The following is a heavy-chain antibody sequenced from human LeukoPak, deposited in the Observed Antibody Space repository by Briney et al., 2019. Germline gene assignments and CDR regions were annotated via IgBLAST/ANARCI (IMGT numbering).Heavy chain of an antibody. CDR3: TRDCGGDCYDNY. J-gene: IGHJ4*02. CDR2: IRSKANSYAT. D-gene: IGHD2-21*02. V-gene: IGHV3-73*01. Sequence: GGSLKLSCAASGFTFSCSAMHWVRQASGKGLEWVGRIRSKANSYATAYAASVKGRFTISRDDSKNTAYLQMNSLKTEDTAVYYCTRDCGGDCYDNYWGQGTLVTVSS. CDR1: GFTFSCSA.